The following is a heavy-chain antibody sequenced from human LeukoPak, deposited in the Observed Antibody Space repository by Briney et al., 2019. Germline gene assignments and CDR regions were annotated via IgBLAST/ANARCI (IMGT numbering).Heavy chain of an antibody. CDR2: IYTGDRA. CDR1: GFSVINNY. J-gene: IGHJ6*02. Sequence: PGGSLRLSCAASGFSVINNYVTWVRQAPGKGLEWVSVIYTGDRADYSDSVKGRFTLSRDNFKNTIYLQINNLRAEDSAVYYCATDRVPHYGMHVWGQGTTVTVSS. D-gene: IGHD3-10*01. CDR3: ATDRVPHYGMHV. V-gene: IGHV3-53*01.